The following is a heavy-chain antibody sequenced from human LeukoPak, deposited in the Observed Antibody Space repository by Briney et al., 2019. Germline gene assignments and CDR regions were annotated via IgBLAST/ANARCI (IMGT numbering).Heavy chain of an antibody. J-gene: IGHJ6*04. D-gene: IGHD3-9*01. CDR1: GFTFSDYY. V-gene: IGHV3-11*06. CDR2: ISSSSSYT. CDR3: ARDSARVIRYFDWVLDYYYYYGMDV. Sequence: PGGSLRLSCAASGFTFSDYYMSWHRQAPGKGLEWVSYISSSSSYTNYADSVKGRFTISRDNAKNSLYLQMNSLRAEDTAVYYCARDSARVIRYFDWVLDYYYYYGMDVWGKGTTVTVSS.